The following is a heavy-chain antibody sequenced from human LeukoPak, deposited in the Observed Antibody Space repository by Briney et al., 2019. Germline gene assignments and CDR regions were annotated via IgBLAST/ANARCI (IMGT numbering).Heavy chain of an antibody. J-gene: IGHJ1*01. D-gene: IGHD1-26*01. CDR2: INPNSGGT. Sequence: ASVKVSCKASGYTFTGYYMHWVRQAPGQGLEWMGWINPNSGGTNYAQKFQGRVTMTRDTSISTAYMELSRLRSDDTAVYYCARGDRVGATTYEYFQHWGQGTLVTVSS. CDR1: GYTFTGYY. CDR3: ARGDRVGATTYEYFQH. V-gene: IGHV1-2*02.